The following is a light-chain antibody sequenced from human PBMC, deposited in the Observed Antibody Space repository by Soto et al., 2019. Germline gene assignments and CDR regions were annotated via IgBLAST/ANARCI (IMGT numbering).Light chain of an antibody. CDR2: RAS. V-gene: IGKV1-39*01. Sequence: DIQMTQSPASLSASVGDRVTISCRASQTISTFLNWYQQKPGTAPRLLIYRASSVQSGVPPRFSGSGSGRDFSLTISSLQPEDFATYYCQQSYSSPRFTFGPGTKVDIK. CDR3: QQSYSSPRFT. J-gene: IGKJ3*01. CDR1: QTISTF.